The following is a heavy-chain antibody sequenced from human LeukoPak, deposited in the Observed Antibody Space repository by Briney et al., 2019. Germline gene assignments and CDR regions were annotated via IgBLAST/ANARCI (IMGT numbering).Heavy chain of an antibody. D-gene: IGHD3-9*01. J-gene: IGHJ4*03. V-gene: IGHV1-2*02. Sequence: ASVKVSCKASGYTFTGYYMHWVRQAPGQGLEWMGWINPNSGGTNYAQKFQGRVTMTRDTSISTAYMELSRLRSDDTAVYYCARSLSRRYFCLLLPGYLGQGTLGTGSS. CDR1: GYTFTGYY. CDR2: INPNSGGT. CDR3: ARSLSRRYFCLLLPGY.